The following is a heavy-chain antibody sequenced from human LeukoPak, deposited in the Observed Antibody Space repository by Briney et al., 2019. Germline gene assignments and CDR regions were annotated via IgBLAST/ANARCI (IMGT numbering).Heavy chain of an antibody. CDR3: ARYHSSGLDY. CDR2: MYNSGST. J-gene: IGHJ4*02. D-gene: IGHD3-22*01. Sequence: SETLSLTCTVSGDSISNYYWSWIRQPAGKGLEWIGRMYNSGSTSYNPPLKSRLTMSVDTSKNQFSLKLSSVTAADTAVYYCARYHSSGLDYWGQGTLVTVSS. V-gene: IGHV4-4*07. CDR1: GDSISNYY.